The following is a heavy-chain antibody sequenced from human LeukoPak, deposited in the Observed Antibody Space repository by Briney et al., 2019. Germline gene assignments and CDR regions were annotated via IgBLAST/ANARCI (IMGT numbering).Heavy chain of an antibody. CDR2: INPNSGGT. CDR1: GYTFTGYY. CDR3: ATLGTSITMVRGVSELDV. V-gene: IGHV1-2*02. Sequence: ASVKVSCKASGYTFTGYYMHWVRQAPGQGLEWMGWINPNSGGTNYAQKFQGRVTMTRDTSISTAYMELGRLRSDDTAVYYCATLGTSITMVRGVSELDVWGQGTTVTVSS. D-gene: IGHD3-10*01. J-gene: IGHJ6*02.